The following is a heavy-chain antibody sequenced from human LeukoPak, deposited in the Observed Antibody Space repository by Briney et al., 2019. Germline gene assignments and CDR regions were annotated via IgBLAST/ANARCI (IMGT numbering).Heavy chain of an antibody. V-gene: IGHV3-7*01. D-gene: IGHD6-19*01. CDR3: ARDLVGYSSVGYLDY. J-gene: IGHJ4*02. CDR2: IKQDGSEK. CDR1: GFTFSSYW. Sequence: GGSLRLSCAASGFTFSSYWMSWVRQAPGKGLEWVANIKQDGSEKYYVDSVKGRFTISRDNAKNSLYLQMNSLRAEDTAVYYCARDLVGYSSVGYLDYWGQGTLVTVSS.